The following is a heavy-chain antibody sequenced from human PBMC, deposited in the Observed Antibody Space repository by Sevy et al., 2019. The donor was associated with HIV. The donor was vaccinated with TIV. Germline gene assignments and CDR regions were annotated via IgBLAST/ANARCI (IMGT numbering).Heavy chain of an antibody. V-gene: IGHV3-7*01. D-gene: IGHD4-4*01. Sequence: GGSLGLSCAASGFTFSSFWMTWVRQAPGKGLEWVANINQDGSEIHYVDSVKGRFSISRDNAKNSLNLQMNSLRAEDTAVYYCARALYAYSSYWGQGTLVTVSS. CDR3: ARALYAYSSY. CDR1: GFTFSSFW. CDR2: INQDGSEI. J-gene: IGHJ4*02.